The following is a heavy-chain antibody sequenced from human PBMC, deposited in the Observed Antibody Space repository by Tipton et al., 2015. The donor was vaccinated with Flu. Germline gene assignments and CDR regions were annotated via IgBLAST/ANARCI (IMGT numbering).Heavy chain of an antibody. Sequence: TLSLTCTVSGGSISSYYWSWIRQPPGKGLEWIGYIYYSGNTNYNPSLKSRVTISVDMSKNQFSLNLSSVTAADTAVYYCARALVITTAMGGDWFDPWGQGTLVTVAS. J-gene: IGHJ5*02. V-gene: IGHV4-59*01. CDR1: GGSISSYY. CDR3: ARALVITTAMGGDWFDP. D-gene: IGHD2-2*01. CDR2: IYYSGNT.